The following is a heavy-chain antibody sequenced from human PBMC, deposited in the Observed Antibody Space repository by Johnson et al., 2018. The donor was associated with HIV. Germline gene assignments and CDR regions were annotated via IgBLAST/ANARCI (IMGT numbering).Heavy chain of an antibody. CDR2: IYSGGST. V-gene: IGHV3-66*01. CDR1: GFTFSSYA. Sequence: VQLVESGGGVVQPGRSLRLSCAASGFTFSSYAMSWVRQAPGKGLEWVSVIYSGGSTSYAASVKGRFTISRDNSKNTLYLQMNSLRAEDTAVYYCARAKRLAAAGTYDAFDIWGQGTMVTVSS. J-gene: IGHJ3*02. CDR3: ARAKRLAAAGTYDAFDI. D-gene: IGHD6-13*01.